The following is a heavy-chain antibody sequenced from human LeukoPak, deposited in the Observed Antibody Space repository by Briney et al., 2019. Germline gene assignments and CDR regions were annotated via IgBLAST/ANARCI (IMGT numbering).Heavy chain of an antibody. J-gene: IGHJ5*02. Sequence: SETLSLTCAVYGGSFSGYYWSWIRQPPGKGREWIGEINHSGSTNYNPSLKSRVTISVDTSKNQFSLKLSSVTAADTAVYYCARGRYFSWFDPWGQGTLVTVSS. D-gene: IGHD3-9*01. CDR3: ARGRYFSWFDP. CDR1: GGSFSGYY. CDR2: INHSGST. V-gene: IGHV4-34*01.